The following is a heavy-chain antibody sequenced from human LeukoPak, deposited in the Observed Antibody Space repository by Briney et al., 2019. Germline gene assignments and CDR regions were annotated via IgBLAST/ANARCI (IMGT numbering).Heavy chain of an antibody. CDR2: INPNSGGT. Sequence: PGASVKVSCKASGYTFTSYYMHWVRQAPGQGLEWMGWINPNSGGTNYAQKFQGRVTMTRDTSISTAYMELSRLRSDDTAVYYCAREDEHGVCSDYWGQGTLVTVSS. V-gene: IGHV1-2*02. CDR3: AREDEHGVCSDY. D-gene: IGHD2-8*01. J-gene: IGHJ4*02. CDR1: GYTFTSYY.